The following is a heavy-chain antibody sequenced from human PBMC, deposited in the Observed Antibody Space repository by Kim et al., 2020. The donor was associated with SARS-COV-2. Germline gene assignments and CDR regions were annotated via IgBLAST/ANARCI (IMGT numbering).Heavy chain of an antibody. D-gene: IGHD3-16*01. CDR1: GFMFNNYW. CDR3: AEYLGRAFDI. CDR2: INPDGSGK. V-gene: IGHV3-7*03. Sequence: GGSLRLSCAASGFMFNNYWMSWVRQAPGKGLEWVAHINPDGSGKSYVDSVKGRITISRDNAKNSMYLEMYSLRADDTALYYCAEYLGRAFDIWGQGTMVTVSS. J-gene: IGHJ3*02.